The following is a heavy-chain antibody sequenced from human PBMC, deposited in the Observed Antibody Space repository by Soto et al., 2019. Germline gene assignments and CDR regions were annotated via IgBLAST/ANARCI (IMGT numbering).Heavy chain of an antibody. D-gene: IGHD3-22*01. J-gene: IGHJ3*02. Sequence: PGGSLRLSCAASGFTVSSNYMSWVRQAPGKGLEWVSVIYSGGSTYYADSVKGRFTISRDNSKNTLYLQMNSLRAEDTAVYYCARANYYDSSGAFDIWGQGTMVTVSS. CDR2: IYSGGST. CDR3: ARANYYDSSGAFDI. V-gene: IGHV3-53*01. CDR1: GFTVSSNY.